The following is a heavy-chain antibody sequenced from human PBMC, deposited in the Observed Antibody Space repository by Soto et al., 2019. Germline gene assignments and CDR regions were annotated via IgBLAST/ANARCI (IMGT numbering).Heavy chain of an antibody. CDR2: ISYDGSNK. J-gene: IGHJ6*02. V-gene: IGHV3-30-3*01. CDR3: AGYSYGPTYYYYGMDV. Sequence: QVRLVESGGGVVQPGRSLRLSCAASGFTFSSYAMHWVRQAPGKGLEWVAVISYDGSNKYYADSVKGRFTISRDNSKNTLYLQMNSLRAEDTAVYYCAGYSYGPTYYYYGMDVWGQGTTVTVSS. D-gene: IGHD5-18*01. CDR1: GFTFSSYA.